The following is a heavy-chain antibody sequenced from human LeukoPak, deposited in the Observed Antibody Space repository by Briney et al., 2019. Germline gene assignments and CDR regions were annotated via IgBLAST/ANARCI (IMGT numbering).Heavy chain of an antibody. Sequence: GGSLRLSCAASGFTVSSNYMSWVRQAPGKGLEWVSVIYGGGSTYYADSVKGRFTSSRDNSKNTLYLQMNSLRAEDTAVYYCARDRKAAGFDYWGQGTLVTVSS. D-gene: IGHD6-13*01. V-gene: IGHV3-53*01. CDR1: GFTVSSNY. J-gene: IGHJ4*02. CDR2: IYGGGST. CDR3: ARDRKAAGFDY.